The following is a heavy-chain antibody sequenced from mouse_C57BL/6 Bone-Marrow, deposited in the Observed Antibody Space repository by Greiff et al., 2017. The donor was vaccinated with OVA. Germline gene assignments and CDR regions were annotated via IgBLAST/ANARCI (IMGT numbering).Heavy chain of an antibody. J-gene: IGHJ4*01. CDR3: ARDPYYYAMDY. V-gene: IGHV5-16*01. CDR2: INYDGSST. Sequence: EVQLVESEGGLVQPGSSMKLSCTASGFTFSDYYMAWVRQVPEKGLEWVANINYDGSSTYYLDSLKSRFIISRDNAKNILYLQMSSLKSEDTATDYCARDPYYYAMDYWGQGTSVTVSS. CDR1: GFTFSDYY.